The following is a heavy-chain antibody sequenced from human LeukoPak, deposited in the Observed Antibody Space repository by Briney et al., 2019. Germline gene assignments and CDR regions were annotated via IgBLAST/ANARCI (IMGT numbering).Heavy chain of an antibody. Sequence: SETLSLTFTVSGGSISSYYWSWIRQPPGKGLEWIGYIYYSGSTNYNPSLKSRVTISVDTSKNQFSLKLSSVTAADTAVYYCASVDSNFDYWGQGTLVTVSS. V-gene: IGHV4-59*01. CDR2: IYYSGST. D-gene: IGHD3-9*01. CDR3: ASVDSNFDY. J-gene: IGHJ4*02. CDR1: GGSISSYY.